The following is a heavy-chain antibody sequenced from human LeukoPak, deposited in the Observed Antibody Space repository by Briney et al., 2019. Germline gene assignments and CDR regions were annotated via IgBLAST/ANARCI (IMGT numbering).Heavy chain of an antibody. V-gene: IGHV4-39*01. J-gene: IGHJ6*03. CDR3: ARHPSYYYYHMDV. CDR2: IYYSGNT. Sequence: SETLSLTCTVSGDSISSGTYYWGWIRQSPGRGLEWIGSIYYSGNTYYKPSLESRVTISVDSSKNQFFLMLRSVTAADTALYYCARHPSYYYYHMDVWGKGTTVTVSS. CDR1: GDSISSGTYY.